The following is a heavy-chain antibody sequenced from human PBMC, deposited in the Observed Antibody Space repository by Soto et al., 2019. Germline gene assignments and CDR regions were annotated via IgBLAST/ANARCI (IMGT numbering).Heavy chain of an antibody. V-gene: IGHV3-30*18. J-gene: IGHJ4*02. CDR3: AKDRKESGLLTYYFDY. Sequence: GGSLRLSCAASGFTFSSYGMHWVRQAPGKGLEWVAVISYDGSNKYYADSVKGRFTISRDNSKNTLYLQMNSLRAEDTAVYYCAKDRKESGLLTYYFDYWGQGTLVTVSS. CDR1: GFTFSSYG. D-gene: IGHD5-18*01. CDR2: ISYDGSNK.